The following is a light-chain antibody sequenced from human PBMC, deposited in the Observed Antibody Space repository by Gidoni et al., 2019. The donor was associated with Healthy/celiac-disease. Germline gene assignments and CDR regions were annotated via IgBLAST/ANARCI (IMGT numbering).Light chain of an antibody. J-gene: IGKJ4*01. CDR3: QQSYSTPLT. CDR1: QSISSY. V-gene: IGKV1-39*01. Sequence: DIQMTPSPSSLSASVGDRVTITCRASQSISSYLNWYRQKPGKAPKLLIYAASSLQSGVPSRFSGRGSGTECTLTISSLQPEDVATYDCQQSYSTPLTFGGGTKVEIK. CDR2: AAS.